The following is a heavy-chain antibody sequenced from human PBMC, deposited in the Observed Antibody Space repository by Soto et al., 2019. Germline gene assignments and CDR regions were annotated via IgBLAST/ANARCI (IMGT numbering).Heavy chain of an antibody. CDR1: GFTSSSYW. D-gene: IGHD3-22*01. CDR3: ARDTYFYDSSDHFSADAFDI. V-gene: IGHV3-74*01. CDR2: ISNDGSST. J-gene: IGHJ3*02. Sequence: EVQLVESGGGLVQPGGSLRLSCAASGFTSSSYWIHWVRQAPGKGLVWVSRISNDGSSTNYADSVKGRFTISRDNAKNTVYLQMNSLRAKDTAVYYYARDTYFYDSSDHFSADAFDIWGQGTMVTVSS.